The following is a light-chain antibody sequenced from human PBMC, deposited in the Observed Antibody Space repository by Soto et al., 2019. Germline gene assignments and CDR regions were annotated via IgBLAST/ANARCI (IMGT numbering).Light chain of an antibody. CDR2: DVS. CDR3: SSYTTSNTRQIV. V-gene: IGLV2-14*03. J-gene: IGLJ1*01. Sequence: QSVLTLTASVSGSPGQSITISCTGTSSDVGGYNYVSWYQHHPGKAPKLMIYDVSNRPSGVSNRFSGSKSGNTASLTISGLQPQDEADYYCSSYTTSNTRQIVLGTGTKLTVL. CDR1: SSDVGGYNY.